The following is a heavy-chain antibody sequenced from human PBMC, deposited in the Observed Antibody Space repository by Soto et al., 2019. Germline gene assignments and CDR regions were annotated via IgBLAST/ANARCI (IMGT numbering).Heavy chain of an antibody. CDR2: ISSSRSYI. V-gene: IGHV3-21*01. D-gene: IGHD3-10*01. J-gene: IGHJ5*02. Sequence: EVQLVESGGGLVKPGGSLRLSCAASVFTFSSYSMNWVRQAPGKGLEWVSSISSSRSYIYYADSVKGRFTISRDNAKNSLYLQMNSLRAEDTAVYYCAITITGGFDPWGQGTLVTVSS. CDR3: AITITGGFDP. CDR1: VFTFSSYS.